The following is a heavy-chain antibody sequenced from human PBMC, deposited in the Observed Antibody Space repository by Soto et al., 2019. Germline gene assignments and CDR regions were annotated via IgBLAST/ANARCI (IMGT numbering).Heavy chain of an antibody. J-gene: IGHJ3*02. D-gene: IGHD3-22*01. V-gene: IGHV3-73*01. CDR3: TRSTYYYDSSGPPLCFDI. CDR2: IRSKANSYAT. Sequence: PGGSLRLSCAASGFTFSGSAMHWVRQASGNGLEWVGRIRSKANSYATAYAASVKGRFTISRDDSKNTAYLQMNSLKTEDTAVYYCTRSTYYYDSSGPPLCFDIWGQGTMVTVS. CDR1: GFTFSGSA.